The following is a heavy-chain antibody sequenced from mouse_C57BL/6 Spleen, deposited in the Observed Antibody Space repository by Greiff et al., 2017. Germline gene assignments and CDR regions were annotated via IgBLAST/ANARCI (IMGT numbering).Heavy chain of an antibody. CDR3: ASRGSDYDDAMDY. V-gene: IGHV2-2*01. CDR2: IWSGGST. CDR1: GFSLTSYG. D-gene: IGHD2-4*01. Sequence: QVQLQQSGPGLVQPSQSLSITCTVSGFSLTSYGVHWVRQSPGKGLEWLGVIWSGGSTDYNAAFISRLSISKDKSKSQVFFKMNSLQADDTAIYYCASRGSDYDDAMDYWGQGTSVTGSS. J-gene: IGHJ4*01.